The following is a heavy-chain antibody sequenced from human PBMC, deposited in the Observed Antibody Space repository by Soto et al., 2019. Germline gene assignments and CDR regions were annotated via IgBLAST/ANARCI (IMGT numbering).Heavy chain of an antibody. Sequence: SVKVSCKASGGTFSSYAISWVRQAPGQGLEWMGGIIPIFGTANYAQKFQGRVTITADESTSTAYMELSSLRSEDTAVYYCAREGSPYYDYVWGSYRNSKFDYWGQGTLVTVSS. D-gene: IGHD3-16*02. CDR1: GGTFSSYA. CDR2: IIPIFGTA. J-gene: IGHJ4*02. CDR3: AREGSPYYDYVWGSYRNSKFDY. V-gene: IGHV1-69*13.